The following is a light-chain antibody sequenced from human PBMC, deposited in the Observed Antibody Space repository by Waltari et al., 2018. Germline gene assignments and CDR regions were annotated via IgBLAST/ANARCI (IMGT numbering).Light chain of an antibody. V-gene: IGLV2-23*02. J-gene: IGLJ1*01. CDR3: CSYAGHSTYV. CDR2: EVS. CDR1: SSDVGNYNL. Sequence: QSALTQPASVSGSPGQSITISCTGTSSDVGNYNLVSWYQQHPGKAPKLMIYEVSQRPSGVSNRFSCSKSGNTASLTISGLQPEDETDYYCCSYAGHSTYVFGTGTKVTVL.